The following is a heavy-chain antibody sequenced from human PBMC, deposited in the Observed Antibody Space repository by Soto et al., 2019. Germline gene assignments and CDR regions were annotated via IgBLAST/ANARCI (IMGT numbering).Heavy chain of an antibody. D-gene: IGHD6-19*01. CDR3: ARVEAVAGLYNYNGLDV. CDR1: GGTLSNYA. CDR2: IVPIFGTT. V-gene: IGHV1-69*13. Sequence: ASVKVSCKVSGGTLSNYAIDWVRLAPGHGLEWMGGIVPIFGTTYYTQKFQGRATIIADDSTTTAYLEMSSLRSEDTAIYYCARVEAVAGLYNYNGLDVWGQGTAVTLSS. J-gene: IGHJ6*02.